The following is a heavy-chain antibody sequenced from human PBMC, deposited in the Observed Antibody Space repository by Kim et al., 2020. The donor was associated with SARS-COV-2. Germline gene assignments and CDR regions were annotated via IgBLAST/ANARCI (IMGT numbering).Heavy chain of an antibody. J-gene: IGHJ6*02. CDR2: INPNSGGT. CDR1: GYTFTGYY. V-gene: IGHV1-2*04. Sequence: ASVKVSCKASGYTFTGYYMHWVRQAPGQGLEWMGWINPNSGGTNYAQKFQGWVTMTRDTSISTAYMELSRLRSDDTAVYYCASASTAYYYYGMDVWGQGTTVTVSS. D-gene: IGHD5-18*01. CDR3: ASASTAYYYYGMDV.